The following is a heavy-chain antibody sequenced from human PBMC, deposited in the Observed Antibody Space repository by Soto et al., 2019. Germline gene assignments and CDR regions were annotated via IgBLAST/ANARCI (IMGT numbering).Heavy chain of an antibody. Sequence: EVQLVESGGGLVQPGGSLRLSCAASGFTFDDYAMHWVRQAPGKGPEWVSGITWNSGSRGYAESVRGGFTISSENAKSSLYLQMNSMGAEDTALYCGAKTKGDLEVKTPTLTAFWGPFHIWGQGTLVTVSS. CDR3: AKTKGDLEVKTPTLTAFWGPFHI. J-gene: IGHJ3*02. CDR1: GFTFDDYA. CDR2: ITWNSGSR. D-gene: IGHD2-21*02. V-gene: IGHV3-9*01.